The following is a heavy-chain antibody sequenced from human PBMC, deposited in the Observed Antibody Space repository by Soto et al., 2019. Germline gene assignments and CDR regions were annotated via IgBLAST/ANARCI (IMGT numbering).Heavy chain of an antibody. CDR2: ISYDGNDK. CDR1: GFTFSRYA. V-gene: IGHV3-30-3*01. CDR3: ARDATPDCGADCRKGYFFDY. D-gene: IGHD2-21*02. J-gene: IGHJ4*02. Sequence: GGSLRLSCAVSGFTFSRYAIHWVRQAPGKGLEWVAVISYDGNDKYYDDSVKGRFTISRDSSQNTVYLHMNGLRAEDMAVYYCARDATPDCGADCRKGYFFDYWGQGTLVTVSS.